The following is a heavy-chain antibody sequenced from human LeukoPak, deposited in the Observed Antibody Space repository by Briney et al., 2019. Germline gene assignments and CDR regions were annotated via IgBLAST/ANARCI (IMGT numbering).Heavy chain of an antibody. J-gene: IGHJ5*02. CDR2: IYYRGTT. V-gene: IGHV4-39*01. CDR3: ARRYDYASGFDP. D-gene: IGHD3-10*01. CDR1: GGFIRSGSNY. Sequence: SETLSLTCIVSGGFIRSGSNYWGWIRQPPGKGLEWIGNIYYRGTTHYNPSLKSRVTMSVDTSKNQFSLELFYVTAADTAVYYCARRYDYASGFDPWGQGTLVTVSS.